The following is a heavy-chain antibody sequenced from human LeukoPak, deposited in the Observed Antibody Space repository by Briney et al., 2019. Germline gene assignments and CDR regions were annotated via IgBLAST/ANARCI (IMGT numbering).Heavy chain of an antibody. J-gene: IGHJ2*01. CDR2: INWNGGST. Sequence: SGGSLTLSCAASGFTFDDYGMSWVRQAPGKGLEWVPGINWNGGSTGYADSVKGRFTISRDNAKNSLYLQMNSLRAEDTALYYCAGEGAYYGGPARYFDLWGRGTLVTVSS. D-gene: IGHD4-23*01. CDR3: AGEGAYYGGPARYFDL. V-gene: IGHV3-20*04. CDR1: GFTFDDYG.